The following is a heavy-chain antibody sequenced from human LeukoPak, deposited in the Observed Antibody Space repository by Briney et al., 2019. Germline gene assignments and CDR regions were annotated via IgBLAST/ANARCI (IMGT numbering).Heavy chain of an antibody. CDR3: ARGVLRDYYDSSGYYYDAFDI. Sequence: GGSLRLSCAASGFTFSSYSMNWVRQAPGKGLEWVSSISSSGSTIYYADSVKGRFTISRDNAKNSLYLQMNSLRAEDTAVYYCARGVLRDYYDSSGYYYDAFDIWGQGTMVTVSS. D-gene: IGHD3-22*01. CDR2: ISSSGSTI. CDR1: GFTFSSYS. J-gene: IGHJ3*02. V-gene: IGHV3-21*01.